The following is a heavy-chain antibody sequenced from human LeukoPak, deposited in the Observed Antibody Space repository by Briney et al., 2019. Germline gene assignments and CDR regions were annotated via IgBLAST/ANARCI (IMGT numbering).Heavy chain of an antibody. J-gene: IGHJ6*03. CDR1: GGTFSSYA. Sequence: SVKVSCKASGGTFSSYAISWVRQAPGQGLEWMGGIIPIFGTANYAQKFQGRVTITADKSTSTAYMELSSLRSEDTAVYYCAAADIVVVPAAPRGIPNYYYYMDVWGKGTTVTVSS. CDR3: AAADIVVVPAAPRGIPNYYYYMDV. V-gene: IGHV1-69*06. CDR2: IIPIFGTA. D-gene: IGHD2-2*01.